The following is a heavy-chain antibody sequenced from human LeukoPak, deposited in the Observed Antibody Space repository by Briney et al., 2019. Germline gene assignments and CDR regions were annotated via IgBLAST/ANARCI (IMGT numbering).Heavy chain of an antibody. J-gene: IGHJ6*03. V-gene: IGHV1-2*02. CDR1: GYTFTVYY. CDR2: INPKSGGT. Sequence: GASVKVSCKASGYTFTVYYMHWVRQAPGQGLEWMGWINPKSGGTKFAQKFQGRVTMTRDTSISTAYMEVSSLRSEDTAVYYCAREAGYSSSWYGMEGSYYYMDVWGKGTTVTVSS. D-gene: IGHD6-13*01. CDR3: AREAGYSSSWYGMEGSYYYMDV.